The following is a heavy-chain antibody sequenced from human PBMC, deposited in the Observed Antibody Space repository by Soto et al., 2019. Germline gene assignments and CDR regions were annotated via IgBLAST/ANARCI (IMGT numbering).Heavy chain of an antibody. Sequence: SETLSLTCAVYGTSFSGYYWTWVRQPPGTGLEWIGEINHSGSTNYNPSLKSRVTISVDTSKNQFSLKLTSVTAADTAVYYCARDKITGLFDYWGQGALVTVSS. CDR1: GTSFSGYY. J-gene: IGHJ4*02. V-gene: IGHV4-34*01. CDR3: ARDKITGLFDY. D-gene: IGHD2-8*02. CDR2: INHSGST.